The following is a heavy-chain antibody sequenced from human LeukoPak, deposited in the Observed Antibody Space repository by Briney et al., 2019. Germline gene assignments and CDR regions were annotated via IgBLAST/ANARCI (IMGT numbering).Heavy chain of an antibody. CDR3: ARENIRRGYSYGYPDY. V-gene: IGHV1-2*06. CDR2: INPNSGGT. Sequence: GASVKVSCKASGYTFTGYYMHWVRQAPGQGLEWMGRINPNSGGTNYAQKFQGRVTMTRDTSISTAYMELSRLRSDDTAVYYCARENIRRGYSYGYPDYWGQGTLVTV. D-gene: IGHD5-18*01. CDR1: GYTFTGYY. J-gene: IGHJ4*02.